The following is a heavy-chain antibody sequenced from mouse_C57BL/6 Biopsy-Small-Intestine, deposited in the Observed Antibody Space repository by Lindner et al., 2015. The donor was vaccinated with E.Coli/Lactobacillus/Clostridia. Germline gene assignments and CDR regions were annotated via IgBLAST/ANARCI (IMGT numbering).Heavy chain of an antibody. CDR2: ISGGGSYT. CDR1: GFTFSSYG. CDR3: ARLYYGSSYFDY. V-gene: IGHV5-6*01. D-gene: IGHD1-1*01. J-gene: IGHJ2*01. Sequence: VQLQESGGDLVKPGGSLKLSCAASGFTFSSYGMSWVRQTPDKRLEWVATISGGGSYTYYPDSVKGRFTISRDNAKNTLYLQMSSLKSEDTAMYYCARLYYGSSYFDYWGQGTTLTVSS.